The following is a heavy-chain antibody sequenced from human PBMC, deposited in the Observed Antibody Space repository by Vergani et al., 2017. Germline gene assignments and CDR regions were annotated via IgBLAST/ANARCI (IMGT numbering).Heavy chain of an antibody. CDR1: GGSISSSSYY. D-gene: IGHD3-10*01. Sequence: QLQLQESGPGLVKPSETLSLTCTVSGGSISSSSYYWGWIRQPPGKGLEWIGGIYYSGSTYYNPSLKSRVTLSVDTSKNQFSLKLSSVTAADTAVYYCARRPSPGPLWGWFDPWGQGTLDTVSS. J-gene: IGHJ5*02. CDR3: ARRPSPGPLWGWFDP. V-gene: IGHV4-39*01. CDR2: IYYSGST.